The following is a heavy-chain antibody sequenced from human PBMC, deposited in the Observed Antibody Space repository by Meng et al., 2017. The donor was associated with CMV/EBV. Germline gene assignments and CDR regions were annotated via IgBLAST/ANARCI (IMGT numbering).Heavy chain of an antibody. CDR1: GYTFTGYS. J-gene: IGHJ6*02. CDR3: AKEGAAAGLTNYYYGMDV. V-gene: IGHV1-2*02. D-gene: IGHD6-13*01. Sequence: ASVKVSCKASGYTFTGYSMHWVRQAPGQGLEWMGWINPNSGGTNYAQKFQGRVTMTRDTSISTAYMELSRLRSDDTAVYYCAKEGAAAGLTNYYYGMDVWGQGTTVTVSS. CDR2: INPNSGGT.